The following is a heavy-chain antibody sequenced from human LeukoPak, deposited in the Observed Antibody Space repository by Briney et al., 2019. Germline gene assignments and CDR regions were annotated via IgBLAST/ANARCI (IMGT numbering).Heavy chain of an antibody. Sequence: PSETLSLTCTVSGGSIGTYFWSWIRQSPGTGLEWIGYVFYNGNTNYNPSLKSRVTMSVDTSKNQFSLKMRSVSAVDTAVYYCARGPYISSWYYFDDWGQGTLVTVSS. CDR2: VFYNGNT. CDR3: ARGPYISSWYYFDD. V-gene: IGHV4-59*01. J-gene: IGHJ4*02. D-gene: IGHD6-13*01. CDR1: GGSIGTYF.